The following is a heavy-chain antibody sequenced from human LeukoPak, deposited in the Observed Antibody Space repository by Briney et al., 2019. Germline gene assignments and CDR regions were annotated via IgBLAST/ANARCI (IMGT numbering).Heavy chain of an antibody. CDR1: GGSISSYY. V-gene: IGHV4-59*08. CDR2: IYYSGST. J-gene: IGHJ4*02. Sequence: SETLSLTCTVSGGSISSYYWSWIRQPPGKGLEWIGYIYYSGSTNYNPPLKSRVTISVDTSKNQFSLKLSSVTAADTAVFYCARAAAPTYFFDYWGQGTLVTVSS. CDR3: ARAAAPTYFFDY. D-gene: IGHD6-13*01.